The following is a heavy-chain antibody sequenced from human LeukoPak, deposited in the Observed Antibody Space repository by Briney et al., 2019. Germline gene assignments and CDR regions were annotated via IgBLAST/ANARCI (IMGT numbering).Heavy chain of an antibody. V-gene: IGHV3-23*01. CDR1: GFTFSTYA. CDR3: ANREGGYTYDPFDY. Sequence: GGSLRLSCAASGFTFSTYAMSWLRQAPGRGLEWVSALSGSSDTTYYADSVKGRFTITRDNSKNTLYLQMNCLGAEDTAVYFCANREGGYTYDPFDYWGQGTLVTVSS. D-gene: IGHD5-18*01. CDR2: LSGSSDTT. J-gene: IGHJ4*02.